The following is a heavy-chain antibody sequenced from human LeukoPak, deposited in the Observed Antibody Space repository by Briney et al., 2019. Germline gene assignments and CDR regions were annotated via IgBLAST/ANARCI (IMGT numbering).Heavy chain of an antibody. CDR3: TSDDPINRA. Sequence: GGSLRLSCAASGFAFSNAWMSWVRQAPGKGLEWVGRIKSKPNGGTTDYAAPVKGRFTISRDDSKNTVFLQINTLKTVDTAMYYCTSDDPINRAWGQGTLVTVSS. CDR1: GFAFSNAW. CDR2: IKSKPNGGTT. J-gene: IGHJ4*02. V-gene: IGHV3-15*01. D-gene: IGHD2/OR15-2a*01.